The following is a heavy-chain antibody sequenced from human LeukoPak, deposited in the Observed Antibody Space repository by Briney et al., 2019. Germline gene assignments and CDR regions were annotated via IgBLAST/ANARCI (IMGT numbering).Heavy chain of an antibody. CDR1: GGSFSGYY. V-gene: IGHV4-34*01. CDR2: INHSGST. Sequence: PSETLSLTCAVYGGSFSGYYWSWIRQPPGKGLEWIGEINHSGSTNYNPSLKSRVTISVDTSKNQFSLKLSSVTAADTAVYYCARDVASGSFPDYWGQGTLVTVSS. CDR3: ARDVASGSFPDY. J-gene: IGHJ4*02. D-gene: IGHD3-10*01.